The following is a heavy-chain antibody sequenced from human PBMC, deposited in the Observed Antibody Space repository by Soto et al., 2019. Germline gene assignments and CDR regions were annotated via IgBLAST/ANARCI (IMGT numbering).Heavy chain of an antibody. Sequence: PPETLSLTCTVSGGSISSSSYYSGWIRQPPGKGLEWIGSIYYSGSTYYNPSLKSRVTISVDTSKNQFSLKLSSVTAADTAVYYCASQNSGYDSVDYWGQGTLVTASS. J-gene: IGHJ4*02. CDR1: GGSISSSSYY. CDR3: ASQNSGYDSVDY. V-gene: IGHV4-39*01. D-gene: IGHD5-12*01. CDR2: IYYSGST.